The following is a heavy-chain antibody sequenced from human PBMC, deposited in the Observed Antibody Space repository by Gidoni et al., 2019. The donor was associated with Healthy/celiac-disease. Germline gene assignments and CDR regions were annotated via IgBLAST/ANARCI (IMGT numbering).Heavy chain of an antibody. CDR3: ARESIAVAGNFDY. J-gene: IGHJ4*02. D-gene: IGHD6-19*01. CDR2: IIPIFGTA. CDR1: VVTFSSYA. Sequence: QVQLVQSGAEVKKPGSSVKVSCTASVVTFSSYAISWVRQAPGQGLEWMGGIIPIFGTANYAQKFQGRVRISADESTSTAYMELSSLRSEDTAVYYCARESIAVAGNFDYWGQGTLVTVSS. V-gene: IGHV1-69*01.